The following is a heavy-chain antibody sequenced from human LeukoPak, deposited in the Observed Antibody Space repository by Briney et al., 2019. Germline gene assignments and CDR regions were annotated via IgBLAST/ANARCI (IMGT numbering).Heavy chain of an antibody. J-gene: IGHJ5*02. CDR3: ARAYSSSWYFNWFDP. V-gene: IGHV4-38-2*02. Sequence: SETPSLTCTVSGYSISSGYFWGWIRQPPGKGLEWIGTIYNSGSTYYNASLESRVTISVDTSKNQFSLKLSSVTAADTAVYYCARAYSSSWYFNWFDPWGQGTLVTVSS. CDR1: GYSISSGYF. D-gene: IGHD6-13*01. CDR2: IYNSGST.